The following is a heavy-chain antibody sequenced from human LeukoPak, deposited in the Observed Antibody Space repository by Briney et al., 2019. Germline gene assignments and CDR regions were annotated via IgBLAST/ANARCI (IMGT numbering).Heavy chain of an antibody. CDR1: GGSFSGYY. CDR3: ARERGGVVTGVYYMDV. Sequence: SETLSLTCAVYGGSFSGYYWSWIRQPPGKGLEWIGEINHSGSTNYNPSLKSRVTISVDTSKNQFSLKLSSVTAADTAVYYCARERGGVVTGVYYMDVWGKGATVTVSS. CDR2: INHSGST. D-gene: IGHD3-3*01. J-gene: IGHJ6*03. V-gene: IGHV4-34*01.